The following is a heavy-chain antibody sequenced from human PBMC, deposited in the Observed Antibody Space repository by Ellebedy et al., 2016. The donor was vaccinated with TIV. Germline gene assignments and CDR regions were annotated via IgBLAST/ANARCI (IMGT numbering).Heavy chain of an antibody. J-gene: IGHJ4*02. CDR2: IWYDGSTQ. Sequence: GESLKISCEASGFTFSSFGMHWVRQAPGKGLEWVAVIWYDGSTQYSADSVKGRFTISRDNSKNTLFLQMNGLRAEDKAVYYCARDRAGIEVAAYFDYWGQGTLVTVSS. D-gene: IGHD6-19*01. CDR1: GFTFSSFG. CDR3: ARDRAGIEVAAYFDY. V-gene: IGHV3-33*01.